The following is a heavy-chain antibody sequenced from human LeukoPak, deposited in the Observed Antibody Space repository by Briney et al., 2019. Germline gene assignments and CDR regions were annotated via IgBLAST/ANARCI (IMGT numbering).Heavy chain of an antibody. CDR1: GDSISRSTYY. CDR3: ARSSGTGTFSY. J-gene: IGHJ4*02. D-gene: IGHD6-25*01. V-gene: IGHV4-39*02. Sequence: SETLSLTCTVSGDSISRSTYYWAWIRQPPGKGLEWIGSVYYGRSPYFNPSLESRATVSVDTSKNHFSLKMSSVTAADTAVYYCARSSGTGTFSYWGQGTLVTVSS. CDR2: VYYGRSP.